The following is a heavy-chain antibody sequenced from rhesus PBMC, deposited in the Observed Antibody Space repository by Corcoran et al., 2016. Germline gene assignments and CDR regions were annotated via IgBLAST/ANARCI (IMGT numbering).Heavy chain of an antibody. CDR3: ARDLPSSDRFDV. CDR1: GASISSNY. D-gene: IGHD2-39*01. J-gene: IGHJ5-1*01. CDR2: ICGGGGST. Sequence: QVQLQESGPGLVKPSETLPLTCAVSGASISSNYWSWIRQAPGEGLEWIGRICGGGGSTDHTPSLESRDTRSIDTSKNQISLKLKSVTAADTAVYYCARDLPSSDRFDVWGAGVLVTVSS. V-gene: IGHV4S2*01.